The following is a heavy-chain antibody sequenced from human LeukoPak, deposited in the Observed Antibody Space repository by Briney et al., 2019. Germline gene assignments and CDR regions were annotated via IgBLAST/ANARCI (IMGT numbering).Heavy chain of an antibody. D-gene: IGHD4-17*01. CDR1: GYRFTSYW. CDR3: ARIMTTVTPDAFDI. CDR2: IYPGDSDT. V-gene: IGHV5-51*01. Sequence: GESLKISCKGSGYRFTSYWIGWVRQMPGKGLELMGIIYPGDSDTRYSPSFQGQVTISADKSISTAYLQWSSLKASDTAMYYCARIMTTVTPDAFDIWGQGTMVTVSS. J-gene: IGHJ3*02.